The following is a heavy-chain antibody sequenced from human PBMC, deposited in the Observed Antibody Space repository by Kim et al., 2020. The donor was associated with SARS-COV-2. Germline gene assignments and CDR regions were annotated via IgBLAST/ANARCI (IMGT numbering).Heavy chain of an antibody. V-gene: IGHV4-34*01. Sequence: SETLSLTCTVYGGSFGGYYWSWIRQPPGKGLEWIGEINHSGSTNYNPSLKSRVTISVDTSKNQFSLKLSSVTAADTAVYYCATGYGDYGSVFDYWGQGTL. CDR1: GGSFGGYY. D-gene: IGHD4-17*01. CDR2: INHSGST. CDR3: ATGYGDYGSVFDY. J-gene: IGHJ4*02.